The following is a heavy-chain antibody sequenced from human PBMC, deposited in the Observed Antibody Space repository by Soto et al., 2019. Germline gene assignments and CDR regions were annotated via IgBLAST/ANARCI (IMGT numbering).Heavy chain of an antibody. D-gene: IGHD5-12*01. CDR3: AREPRGYSGYDFPT. CDR2: IYYSGST. CDR1: GGSISSYD. V-gene: IGHV4-59*01. J-gene: IGHJ4*02. Sequence: LSETLSLTCTASGGSISSYDWSWIRQPPGKGLEWIGYIYYSGSTNYNPSLKSRVTISVDTSKNQFSLKLSSVTAADTAVYYCAREPRGYSGYDFPTWGQGTLVTVFS.